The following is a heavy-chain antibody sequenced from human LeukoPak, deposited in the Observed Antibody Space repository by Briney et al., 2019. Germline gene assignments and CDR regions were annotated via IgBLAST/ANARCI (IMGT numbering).Heavy chain of an antibody. Sequence: SETLSLTCTVSGASISSTTYYWGWIRQPPRKGLEWIASIYYSGSTYYNPSLKSRVTISVDTSKNQFSLKLSSVTAADTAVYYCARHYLDILTGYRDYWGQGTLVTVSS. V-gene: IGHV4-39*01. CDR2: IYYSGST. D-gene: IGHD3-9*01. J-gene: IGHJ4*02. CDR3: ARHYLDILTGYRDY. CDR1: GASISSTTYY.